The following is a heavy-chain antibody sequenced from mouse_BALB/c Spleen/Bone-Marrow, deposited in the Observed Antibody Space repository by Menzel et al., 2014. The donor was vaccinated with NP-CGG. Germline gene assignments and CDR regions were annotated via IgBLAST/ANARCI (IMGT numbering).Heavy chain of an antibody. CDR1: GFTFSDYY. V-gene: IGHV7-3*02. CDR2: IRNKANGYTT. CDR3: ARDKGRVLFDH. J-gene: IGHJ2*01. Sequence: DVKLVESGGGLVQPGGSLRLSCATSGFTFSDYYMNWVRQPPGKALEWLGFIRNKANGYTTEYSASVKGRFTISRDNSQNILYLQMNTLRAEDSATYYCARDKGRVLFDHWGQGATLTVSS.